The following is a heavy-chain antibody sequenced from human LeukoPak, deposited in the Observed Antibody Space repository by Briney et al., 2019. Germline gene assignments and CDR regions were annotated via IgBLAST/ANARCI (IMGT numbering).Heavy chain of an antibody. Sequence: SETLSLTCTVSGGSISSSSYYWGWIRQPPGKGLEWIGSIYYSGSTYYNPSLKSRVTISVDTSKNQFSLKLSSVTAADTAVYYCARDYYYDSSGYGDDYWGQGTLVTVSS. CDR1: GGSISSSSYY. D-gene: IGHD3-22*01. CDR3: ARDYYYDSSGYGDDY. V-gene: IGHV4-39*07. CDR2: IYYSGST. J-gene: IGHJ4*02.